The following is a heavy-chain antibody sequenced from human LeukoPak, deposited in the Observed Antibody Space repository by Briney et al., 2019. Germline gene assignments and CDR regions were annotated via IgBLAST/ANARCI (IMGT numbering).Heavy chain of an antibody. J-gene: IGHJ4*02. Sequence: ASVKVSCKASGGTFSSYAISWVRQAPGQGLEWMGGIIPIFGTANYAQKFQGRVTITADESTSTAYMELSSLRSEDTAVYYCARGGSGSYYNGYDYWGQGTLVTVSS. CDR2: IIPIFGTA. CDR3: ARGGSGSYYNGYDY. V-gene: IGHV1-69*13. CDR1: GGTFSSYA. D-gene: IGHD3-10*01.